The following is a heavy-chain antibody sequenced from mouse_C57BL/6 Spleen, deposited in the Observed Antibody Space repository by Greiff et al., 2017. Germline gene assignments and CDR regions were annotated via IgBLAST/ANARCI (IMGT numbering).Heavy chain of an antibody. Sequence: VQLQQSGAELVMPGASVKLSCKASGYTFTSYWMHWVKQRPGQGLEWIGEIDPSDSYTNYNQKFKGKSTLTVDKSSSTAYMQLSSLTSEDSAVYYCARNLPGYYFDYWGQGTTLTVSS. V-gene: IGHV1-69*01. CDR1: GYTFTSYW. D-gene: IGHD4-1*01. CDR2: IDPSDSYT. CDR3: ARNLPGYYFDY. J-gene: IGHJ2*01.